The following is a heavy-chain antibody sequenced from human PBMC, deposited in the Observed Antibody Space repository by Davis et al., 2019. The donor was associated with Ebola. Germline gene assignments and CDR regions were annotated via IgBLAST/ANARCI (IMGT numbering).Heavy chain of an antibody. J-gene: IGHJ5*02. Sequence: AGSVKVSCKASRGTFGSYAISWGGQAAGQELEWRGWINPHNNNTNYAQNVQGRVIMTSDTATTTAYMEVGSLRSDDTAVYYCAIAVTMVRGATWFDPCAQGPLVTVSS. CDR1: RGTFGSYA. CDR2: INPHNNNT. V-gene: IGHV1-18*01. CDR3: AIAVTMVRGATWFDP. D-gene: IGHD3-10*01.